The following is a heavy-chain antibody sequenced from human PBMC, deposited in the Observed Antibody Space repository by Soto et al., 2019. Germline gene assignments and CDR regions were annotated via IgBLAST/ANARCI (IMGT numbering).Heavy chain of an antibody. CDR3: ARTQGAAVAGHFGS. V-gene: IGHV4-59*02. J-gene: IGHJ5*01. Sequence: QVHLQESGPGLVQPSETLSLTCIVSNDSVSASSWTWIRQPPGKGLQWIGYVSHSGRSRHHPSLETRVSISLDTSNNLVPLIMASGTAADTAVYYCARTQGAAVAGHFGSWGLGTWVTVSS. CDR2: VSHSGRS. CDR1: NDSVSASS. D-gene: IGHD2-15*01.